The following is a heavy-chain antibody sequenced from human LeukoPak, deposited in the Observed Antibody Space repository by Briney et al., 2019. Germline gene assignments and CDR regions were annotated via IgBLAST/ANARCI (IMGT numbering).Heavy chain of an antibody. J-gene: IGHJ4*02. CDR2: INHSGST. D-gene: IGHD5-18*01. CDR3: ARRSYGYYFDY. Sequence: SETLSLTCAVYGGSFSGYYWSWIRQPPGKGLEWIGEINHSGSTNYNPSLKSRVTISVDRSKNQFSLKLSSVTAADTAVYYCARRSYGYYFDYWGQGTLVTVSS. CDR1: GGSFSGYY. V-gene: IGHV4-34*01.